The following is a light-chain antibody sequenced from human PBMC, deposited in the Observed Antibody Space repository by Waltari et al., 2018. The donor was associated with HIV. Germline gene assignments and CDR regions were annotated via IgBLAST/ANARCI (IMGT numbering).Light chain of an antibody. V-gene: IGLV3-25*03. CDR1: DLAQQF. Sequence: SFELTQPPSVSVSPGQTARITCSGHDLAQQFGYWFQQLPGQAPRLVIFKDSERPSSIPERFSGSSSGTTVTLTITGVQAEDEADYYCQSSDLSGTYFGGGTKLTVL. CDR2: KDS. J-gene: IGLJ2*01. CDR3: QSSDLSGTY.